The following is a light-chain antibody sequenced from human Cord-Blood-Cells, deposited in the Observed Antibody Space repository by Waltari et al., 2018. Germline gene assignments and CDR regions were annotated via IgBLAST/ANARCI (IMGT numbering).Light chain of an antibody. J-gene: IGLJ3*02. Sequence: SSELTQDPAVSVALGQTVRITCQGDSLISHHTSRYQQKPGQAPVLVIYGKNNRPSGIPDRFSGSSSGNTASLTITGAQAEDEADYYCNSRDSSGNRWVFGGGTKLTVL. V-gene: IGLV3-19*01. CDR1: SLISHH. CDR3: NSRDSSGNRWV. CDR2: GKN.